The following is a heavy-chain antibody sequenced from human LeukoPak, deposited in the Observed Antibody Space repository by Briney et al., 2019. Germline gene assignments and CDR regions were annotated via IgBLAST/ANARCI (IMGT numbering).Heavy chain of an antibody. Sequence: PGGSLRLSCAASGFSFTMYGIHWVRQAPGKGLEWVAVISTDGNIEYYANSVKGRFTISRDNSKNTVYLQVTSLRTEDTAVYYCAKDQIGWAPGYVSGPLDQWGQGTLVTVSS. CDR2: ISTDGNIE. CDR1: GFSFTMYG. V-gene: IGHV3-30*18. CDR3: AKDQIGWAPGYVSGPLDQ. J-gene: IGHJ4*02. D-gene: IGHD6-19*01.